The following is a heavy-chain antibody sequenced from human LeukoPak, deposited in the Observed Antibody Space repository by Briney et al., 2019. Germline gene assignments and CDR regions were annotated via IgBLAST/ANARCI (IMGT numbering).Heavy chain of an antibody. V-gene: IGHV4-39*01. J-gene: IGHJ4*02. Sequence: SETLSLTCTVSGGSISSSGYYWGWIRQPPGKGLEWIGNIYFSGSTYYNPSLKSRVTISVDTSKNQFSLKLSSVTAADTAVYYCARQLGGSSWSDYWGQGTLVTVSS. CDR2: IYFSGST. CDR1: GGSISSSGYY. CDR3: ARQLGGSSWSDY. D-gene: IGHD6-13*01.